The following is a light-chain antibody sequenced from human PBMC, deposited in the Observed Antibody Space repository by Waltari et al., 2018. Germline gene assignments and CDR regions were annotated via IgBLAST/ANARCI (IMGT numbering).Light chain of an antibody. J-gene: IGLJ1*01. V-gene: IGLV2-14*03. Sequence: QSARTQPASVSGSPGQSITISCTGTSSDVGTYDYVSWYQQHPGKAPKLMIYDVTKRPSGIANRFSGSKSGNTASLTISGLQAEDEADYYCSSYTTSSTVYVFGTGTKVTVL. CDR1: SSDVGTYDY. CDR3: SSYTTSSTVYV. CDR2: DVT.